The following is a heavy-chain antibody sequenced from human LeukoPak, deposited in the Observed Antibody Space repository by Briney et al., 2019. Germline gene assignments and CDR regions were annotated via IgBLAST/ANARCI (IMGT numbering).Heavy chain of an antibody. V-gene: IGHV1-18*01. D-gene: IGHD6-13*01. CDR3: ARDAQPPLAFDI. CDR2: ISAYNGST. Sequence: ASVKVSCKASGYTFTSYGISWVRQAPGQGLEWMGWISAYNGSTNYAQKLQGRVTMTTDTSTSTAYMELRSLRSDDTAVYYCARDAQPPLAFDIWGQGTMVTVSS. CDR1: GYTFTSYG. J-gene: IGHJ3*02.